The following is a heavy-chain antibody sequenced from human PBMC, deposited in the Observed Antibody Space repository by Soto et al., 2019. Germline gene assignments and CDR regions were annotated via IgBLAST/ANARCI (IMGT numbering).Heavy chain of an antibody. D-gene: IGHD3-9*01. CDR2: IYYSGST. CDR3: ARSGGKLYDILTGYYPLDY. J-gene: IGHJ4*02. Sequence: PSETLSLTCTVSGGSISSGDYYWSWIRQPPGKGLEWIGYIYYSGSTYYNPSLKSRVTISVDTSKNQFSLKLSSVTAADTAVYCGARSGGKLYDILTGYYPLDYWGQGTLVTVSS. V-gene: IGHV4-30-4*01. CDR1: GGSISSGDYY.